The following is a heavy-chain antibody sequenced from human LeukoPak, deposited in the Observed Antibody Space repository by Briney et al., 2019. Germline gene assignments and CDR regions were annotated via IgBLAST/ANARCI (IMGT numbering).Heavy chain of an antibody. CDR1: GGSISSYY. V-gene: IGHV4-59*01. CDR3: ARDGGTKYSSGWSVANWFDP. CDR2: IYYSGST. J-gene: IGHJ5*02. Sequence: SETLSLTCTVSGGSISSYYWSWIRQPPGKGLEWIGYIYYSGSTNYNPSLKSRVTISVDTSKNQFSLKLSSVTAANTAVYYCARDGGTKYSSGWSVANWFDPWGQGTLVTVSS. D-gene: IGHD6-19*01.